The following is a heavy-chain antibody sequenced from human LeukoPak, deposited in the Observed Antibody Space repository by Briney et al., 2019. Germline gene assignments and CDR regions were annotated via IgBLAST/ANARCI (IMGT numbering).Heavy chain of an antibody. J-gene: IGHJ2*01. CDR1: GFTFSSYA. Sequence: GGSLRLTCAASGFTFSSYAMSWVRQAPGKGLEWVSSISSSSSYIYYADSVKGRFTISRDNAKNSLYLQMNSLRAEDTAVYYCARPYYYGSGSTHWYFDLWGRGTLVTVSS. CDR2: ISSSSSYI. V-gene: IGHV3-21*01. D-gene: IGHD3-10*01. CDR3: ARPYYYGSGSTHWYFDL.